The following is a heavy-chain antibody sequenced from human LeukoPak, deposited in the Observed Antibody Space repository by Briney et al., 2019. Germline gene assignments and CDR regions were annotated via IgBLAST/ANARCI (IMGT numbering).Heavy chain of an antibody. V-gene: IGHV3-74*01. J-gene: IGHJ4*02. CDR3: ARDTRRAHDY. CDR2: INIDESNT. Sequence: GGSLRLSCAVSGFTFSNYWMYWVRQAPGKGLVWFSGINIDESNTYYAVSVKGRFTISRDNAKNTLFLQMNSLGAEDTAVYYCARDTRRAHDYWGQGTLVTVSS. CDR1: GFTFSNYW.